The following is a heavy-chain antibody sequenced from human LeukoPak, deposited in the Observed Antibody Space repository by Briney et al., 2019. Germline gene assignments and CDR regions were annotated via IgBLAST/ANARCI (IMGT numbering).Heavy chain of an antibody. CDR1: GGTFSSYG. Sequence: SVKVSCKASGGTFSSYGISWVRQAPGQGLEWMGGIIPISGTANYAQKFQGKVTISADDSTSTAYMELSSLRSEDTAMYYCARGGRVSSSYYYGMDVWGRGTTVTVSS. CDR2: IIPISGTA. J-gene: IGHJ6*02. CDR3: ARGGRVSSSYYYGMDV. D-gene: IGHD2-15*01. V-gene: IGHV1-69*13.